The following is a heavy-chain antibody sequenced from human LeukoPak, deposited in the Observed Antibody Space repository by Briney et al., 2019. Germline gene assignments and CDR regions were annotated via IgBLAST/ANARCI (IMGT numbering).Heavy chain of an antibody. Sequence: SGPTPVNPTQTLTLTCTFSGFSLSTSGVGVGWIRQPPGKALEWLALIYWNDDKRYSPSLKSRLTITKDTSKNQVVLTMTNMDPVDTATYYCARLLYYDILTGYYKDPNWFDPWGQGTLVTVSS. CDR2: IYWNDDK. J-gene: IGHJ5*02. D-gene: IGHD3-9*01. CDR3: ARLLYYDILTGYYKDPNWFDP. CDR1: GFSLSTSGVG. V-gene: IGHV2-5*01.